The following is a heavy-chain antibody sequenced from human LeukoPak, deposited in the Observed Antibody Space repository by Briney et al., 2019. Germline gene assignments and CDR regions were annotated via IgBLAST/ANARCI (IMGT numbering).Heavy chain of an antibody. J-gene: IGHJ4*02. CDR3: TRGGRSTSYYWQY. Sequence: PGGSLRLSCAASEFSVGSNYMTWVRHGPGKGLEWGATINKDGTEKYYVDSVKGRFTISRDNVENSLYLHMDSLRAEDTAVYYCTRGGRSTSYYWQYWGQGSLVTVSS. CDR2: INKDGTEK. CDR1: EFSVGSNY. D-gene: IGHD1-26*01. V-gene: IGHV3-7*01.